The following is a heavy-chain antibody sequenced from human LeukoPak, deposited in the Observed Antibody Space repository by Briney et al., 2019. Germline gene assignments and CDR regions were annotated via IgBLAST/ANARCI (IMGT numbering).Heavy chain of an antibody. CDR1: GGTFSSYA. J-gene: IGHJ4*02. CDR3: ALTVAGTFDY. Sequence: ASVKVSCKASGGTFSSYAISWVRQAPGQGLEWMGGIIPIFGTANYAQKFQGRVTITADESTSTAYMELSSLRSEGTAVYYCALTVAGTFDYWGQGTLVTVSS. D-gene: IGHD6-19*01. V-gene: IGHV1-69*13. CDR2: IIPIFGTA.